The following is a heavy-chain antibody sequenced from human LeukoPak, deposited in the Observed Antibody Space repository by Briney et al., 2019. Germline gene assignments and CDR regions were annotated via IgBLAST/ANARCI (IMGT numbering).Heavy chain of an antibody. Sequence: SETLSLTCAVYGGSFSGYYWSWIRQPPGKGLEWIGEINHSGSTNYNPSLTSRVTISVDKSKNQFSLKLSSVTAADTAVYYCARVPPDYYDSSGYLTEYFQHWGQGTLVTVSS. CDR3: ARVPPDYYDSSGYLTEYFQH. CDR1: GGSFSGYY. J-gene: IGHJ1*01. D-gene: IGHD3-22*01. CDR2: INHSGST. V-gene: IGHV4-34*01.